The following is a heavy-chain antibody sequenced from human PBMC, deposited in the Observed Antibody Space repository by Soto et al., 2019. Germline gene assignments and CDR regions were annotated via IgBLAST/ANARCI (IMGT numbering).Heavy chain of an antibody. CDR3: AKFQTPWVVVTAIFDY. D-gene: IGHD2-21*02. J-gene: IGHJ4*02. V-gene: IGHV3-23*01. Sequence: GGSLRLSCAASGFTFSSYAMSWVRQAPGKGLEWVSAISGSGGSTYYADSVKGRFTISRDNSKNTLYLQMNSLRAEDTAVYYCAKFQTPWVVVTAIFDYWGQGTLVTVS. CDR2: ISGSGGST. CDR1: GFTFSSYA.